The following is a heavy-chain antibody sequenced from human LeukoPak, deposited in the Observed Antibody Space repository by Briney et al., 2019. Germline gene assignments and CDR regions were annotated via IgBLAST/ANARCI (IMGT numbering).Heavy chain of an antibody. V-gene: IGHV4-39*07. CDR1: GGSISSSSYY. Sequence: SGTLSLTCTVSGGSISSSSYYWGWIRQPPGKGLEWIGSIYYSGSTYYNPSLKSRATISVDTSKNQFSLKLSSVTAADTAVYYCARDAYVVYVWGSYRYVDYWGQGTLVTVSS. CDR2: IYYSGST. J-gene: IGHJ4*02. CDR3: ARDAYVVYVWGSYRYVDY. D-gene: IGHD3-16*02.